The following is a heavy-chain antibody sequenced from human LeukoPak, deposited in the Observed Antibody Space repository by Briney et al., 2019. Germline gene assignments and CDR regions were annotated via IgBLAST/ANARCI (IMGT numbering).Heavy chain of an antibody. V-gene: IGHV3-30*03. J-gene: IGHJ6*02. CDR3: ARESAGGMDV. D-gene: IGHD3-10*01. CDR1: GFTFSTYD. CDR2: FSYDEFKK. Sequence: PGGSLRLSCAGSGFTFSTYDMHWVRQAPGKGLEWVAIFSYDEFKKSYIDSVKGRFTVSRDTSRNTLYLQMNSLRAEDTAVYYCARESAGGMDVWGQGTTVTVSS.